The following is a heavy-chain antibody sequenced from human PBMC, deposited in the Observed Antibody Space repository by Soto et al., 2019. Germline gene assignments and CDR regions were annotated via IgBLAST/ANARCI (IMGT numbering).Heavy chain of an antibody. CDR3: ARQVVTASSPMYYFDY. Sequence: QLQLQESGPGLVKPSETLSLTCAVSGGSISRTYYYGGWIRQPPGKGLEWIGSIFYAGSTYYNPSLKSRVTISVDTSKSQFSLKLSSVTAADTAIYYCARQVVTASSPMYYFDYWGQGTLVTVSS. V-gene: IGHV4-39*01. D-gene: IGHD2-21*02. CDR2: IFYAGST. J-gene: IGHJ4*02. CDR1: GGSISRTYYY.